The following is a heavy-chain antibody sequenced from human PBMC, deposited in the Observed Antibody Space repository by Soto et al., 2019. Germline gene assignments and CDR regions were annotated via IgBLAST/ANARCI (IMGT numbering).Heavy chain of an antibody. D-gene: IGHD7-27*01. V-gene: IGHV4-39*01. Sequence: SETLSLTCTVSGGSISSSSYYSGWIRQPPGKGLEWIGSVYYSGSTYYNPSLKSRVTISVDTSKNQFSLKLSSVTAADTAVYYCARQGPHGANWVRYFDSWGQGTLVTVSS. CDR2: VYYSGST. CDR3: ARQGPHGANWVRYFDS. J-gene: IGHJ4*02. CDR1: GGSISSSSYY.